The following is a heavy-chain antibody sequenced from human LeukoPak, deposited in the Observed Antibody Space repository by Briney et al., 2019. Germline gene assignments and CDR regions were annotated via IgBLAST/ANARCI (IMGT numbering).Heavy chain of an antibody. V-gene: IGHV3-21*01. CDR3: ARDIGITGTTSDFDY. CDR2: ISSSSSYI. CDR1: GFTFSSYS. J-gene: IGHJ4*02. Sequence: PGGSLRLSCAASGFTFSSYSMNWVRQAPGKGLEWVSSISSSSSYIYYADSVKGRFTISRDNAKNSLYLQMNSLRAEDTAVYYCARDIGITGTTSDFDYWGQGTLVTVSS. D-gene: IGHD1-7*01.